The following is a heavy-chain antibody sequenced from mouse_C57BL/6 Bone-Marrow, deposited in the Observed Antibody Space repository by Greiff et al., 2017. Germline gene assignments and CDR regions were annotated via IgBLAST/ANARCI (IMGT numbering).Heavy chain of an antibody. CDR3: ARYRYYGSRGYFDV. CDR2: IYPRSGNT. V-gene: IGHV1-81*01. D-gene: IGHD1-1*01. Sequence: QVQLQQSGAELARPGASVKLSCKASGYTFTSYGISWVKQRPGQGLEWIGEIYPRSGNTYYNEKFKGKATLTADKSSSTAYMELRSLTSEDSAVYFCARYRYYGSRGYFDVWGTGTTVTVSS. J-gene: IGHJ1*03. CDR1: GYTFTSYG.